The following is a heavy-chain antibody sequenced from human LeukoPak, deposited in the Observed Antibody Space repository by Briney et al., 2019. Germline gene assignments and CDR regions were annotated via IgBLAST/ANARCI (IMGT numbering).Heavy chain of an antibody. D-gene: IGHD1-26*01. CDR2: ITPILGIA. Sequence: SVKVSCKASGGTFSSYAISWVRQAPGQGLEWMGRITPILGIANYAQKFQGRVTITADKSTSTAYMELSSLRSEDTAVYYCARDTHSGGYDYWGQGTLVTVSS. J-gene: IGHJ4*02. CDR1: GGTFSSYA. V-gene: IGHV1-69*04. CDR3: ARDTHSGGYDY.